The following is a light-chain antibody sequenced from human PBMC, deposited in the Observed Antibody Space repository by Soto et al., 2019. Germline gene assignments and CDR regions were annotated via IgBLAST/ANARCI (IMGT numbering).Light chain of an antibody. V-gene: IGKV3-11*01. Sequence: EIVLTQSPATLSLSPGERATLSCRAIQSVSSNLAWYQQKPGQAPGLLIYDASDRAPGIPARFSGSGSATDFTLTINNLEPEDFAVYYCQQRSNWPPSITFGQGTRLEI. J-gene: IGKJ5*01. CDR1: QSVSSN. CDR3: QQRSNWPPSIT. CDR2: DAS.